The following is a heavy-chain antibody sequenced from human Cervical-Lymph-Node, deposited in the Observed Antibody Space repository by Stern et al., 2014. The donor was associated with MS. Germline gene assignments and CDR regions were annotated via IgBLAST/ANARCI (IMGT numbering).Heavy chain of an antibody. CDR2: INPSGGST. D-gene: IGHD2-15*01. J-gene: IGHJ4*02. Sequence: VQLVESGAEVKKPGASVKVSCKASGYTFTSYYMHWVRQAPGQGLEWMGIINPSGGSTSYAQKFQGRVTMTRDTSTSTVYMELSSLRSEDTAVYYCAGAVEYCSGGSCYPDYWGQGTLVTVSS. CDR1: GYTFTSYY. V-gene: IGHV1-46*01. CDR3: AGAVEYCSGGSCYPDY.